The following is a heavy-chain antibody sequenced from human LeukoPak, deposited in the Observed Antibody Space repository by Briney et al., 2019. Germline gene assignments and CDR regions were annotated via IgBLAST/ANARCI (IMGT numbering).Heavy chain of an antibody. CDR1: GGSISSYY. J-gene: IGHJ4*02. D-gene: IGHD3-10*01. CDR3: ARSHVWFGEFVYPFDY. CDR2: IYTSGST. V-gene: IGHV4-4*09. Sequence: SETLSLTCTVSGGSISSYYWSWIRQPPGKGLEWIGYIYTSGSTNYNPSLKSRVTISVDTSKNQSSLKLSSVTAADTAVYYCARSHVWFGEFVYPFDYWGQGTLVTVSS.